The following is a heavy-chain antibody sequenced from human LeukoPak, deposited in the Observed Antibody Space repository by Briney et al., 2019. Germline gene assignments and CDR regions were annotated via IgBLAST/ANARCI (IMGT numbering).Heavy chain of an antibody. CDR3: AKGNYYDSSGYYYS. CDR1: GFTFDDYA. J-gene: IGHJ4*02. D-gene: IGHD3-22*01. V-gene: IGHV3-9*01. Sequence: PGGSLRLSCAASGFTFDDYAMHWVRQAPGKGLEWVSGISWNSGSIGYADSVKGRFTISRDNAKNSLYLQMNSLRAEDTALYYCAKGNYYDSSGYYYSWGQGTLVTVSS. CDR2: ISWNSGSI.